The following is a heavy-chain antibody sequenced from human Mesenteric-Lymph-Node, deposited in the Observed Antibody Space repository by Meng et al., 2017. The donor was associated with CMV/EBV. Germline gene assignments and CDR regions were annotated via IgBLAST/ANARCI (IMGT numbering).Heavy chain of an antibody. CDR1: GFTFDDYA. V-gene: IGHV3-9*03. CDR3: AKGLQDIVVVPAFDY. J-gene: IGHJ4*02. D-gene: IGHD2-2*01. CDR2: ISWNSGSI. Sequence: SLKISCAASGFTFDDYAMHWVRQAPGKGLEWVSGISWNSGSIGYADSVKGRFTISRDNAKNSLYLQMNSLRAEDMALYYCAKGLQDIVVVPAFDYWGQGTLVTVSS.